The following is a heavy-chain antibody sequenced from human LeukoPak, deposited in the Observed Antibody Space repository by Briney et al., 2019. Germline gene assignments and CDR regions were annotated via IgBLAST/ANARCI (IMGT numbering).Heavy chain of an antibody. CDR1: GFTFSSCV. V-gene: IGHV3-23*01. Sequence: GGSLRLSCAASGFTFSSCVMTRVRQAPGKGLEWVSAITSSGGGTFYADSVKGRFTISRDNSKNTLYLQMNSLRAEDTAVYYCAKGYCSTTSCYYYYYYMDVWGKGTTVTVSS. J-gene: IGHJ6*03. CDR2: ITSSGGGT. D-gene: IGHD2-2*01. CDR3: AKGYCSTTSCYYYYYYMDV.